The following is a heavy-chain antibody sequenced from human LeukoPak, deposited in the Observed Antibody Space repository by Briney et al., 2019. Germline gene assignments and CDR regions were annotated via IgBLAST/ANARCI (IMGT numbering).Heavy chain of an antibody. CDR1: GYSIRNGYN. CDR3: AREEALGSGSFDY. CDR2: IYQSGST. J-gene: IGHJ4*02. V-gene: IGHV4-38-2*02. D-gene: IGHD1-26*01. Sequence: SETLSLTCTVSGYSIRNGYNWGWIRLSPGKGLEWLGSIYQSGSTYDNPSLKSRVTISVDTSKNQLSLKLSSVTAADTAVYYCAREEALGSGSFDYWGQGTLVTVSS.